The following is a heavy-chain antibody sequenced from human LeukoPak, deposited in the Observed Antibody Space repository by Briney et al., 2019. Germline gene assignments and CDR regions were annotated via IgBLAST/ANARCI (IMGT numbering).Heavy chain of an antibody. D-gene: IGHD6-13*01. V-gene: IGHV4-61*02. CDR2: IYHSGIT. J-gene: IGHJ6*03. Sequence: PSQTLSLTCTVSGGSISSGSYYWSWIRQPAGKGLEWIGFIYHSGITNYNPSLKSRVTISVDTSKNQFSLKLSSVTAADTAVYYCARVHSSSWPAYYYYYMDVWGKGTTVTVSS. CDR3: ARVHSSSWPAYYYYYMDV. CDR1: GGSISSGSYY.